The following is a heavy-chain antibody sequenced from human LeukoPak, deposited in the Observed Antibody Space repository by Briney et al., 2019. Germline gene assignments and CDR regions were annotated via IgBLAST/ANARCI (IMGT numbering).Heavy chain of an antibody. CDR3: ARGAQLTDY. V-gene: IGHV3-64*01. CDR2: IGPDGGTT. Sequence: PGGSLRLSCAASGFTLSTYGMHWVRQAPGKGLEYVSGIGPDGGTTYYAKSVKGRFTISRDNSKSMVYLQMGSLTGDDMAVYYCARGAQLTDYWGQGTLVTVSS. CDR1: GFTLSTYG. J-gene: IGHJ4*02. D-gene: IGHD6-13*01.